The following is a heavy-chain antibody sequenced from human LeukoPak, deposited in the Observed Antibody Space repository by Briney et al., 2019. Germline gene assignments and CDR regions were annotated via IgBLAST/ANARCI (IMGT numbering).Heavy chain of an antibody. CDR3: AKELFRSYCSSTSCYPNYYYYMDV. D-gene: IGHD2-2*01. V-gene: IGHV3-30*18. CDR1: GFTFSSYG. J-gene: IGHJ6*03. CDR2: ISYDGSNK. Sequence: GGSLRLSCAASGFTFSSYGMHWVRQAPGKGLEWVAVISYDGSNKYYADSVKGRFTISRDNSKNTLYLQMNSLRAEDTAVYYCAKELFRSYCSSTSCYPNYYYYMDVWGKGTTVTVSS.